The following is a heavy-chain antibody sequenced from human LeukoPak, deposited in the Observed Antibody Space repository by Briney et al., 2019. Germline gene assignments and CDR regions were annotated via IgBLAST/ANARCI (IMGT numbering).Heavy chain of an antibody. J-gene: IGHJ4*02. CDR2: INWNGGST. D-gene: IGHD3-9*01. V-gene: IGHV3-20*04. CDR1: GFTFDDYG. CDR3: ARRGVYYDILTGYYSGSPSDY. Sequence: PGGSLRLSCAASGFTFDDYGMSWVRQAPGKGLEWVSGINWNGGSTGYADSVKGRFTISRDNAKNSLYLQMNSLRAEDTAVYYCARRGVYYDILTGYYSGSPSDYWGQGTLVTVSS.